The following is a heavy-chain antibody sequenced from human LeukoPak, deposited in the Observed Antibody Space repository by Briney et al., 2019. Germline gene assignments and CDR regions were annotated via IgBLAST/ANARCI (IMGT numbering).Heavy chain of an antibody. J-gene: IGHJ4*02. V-gene: IGHV3-30-3*01. Sequence: GGSLRLSCAASGFTFSSYAMHRVRQAPGKGLEWVAVISYDGSNKYYADSVKGRFTISRDNSKNTLYLQMNSLRAEDTAVYYCARDDLGAARGLGERFDYWGQGTLVTVSS. CDR2: ISYDGSNK. CDR1: GFTFSSYA. CDR3: ARDDLGAARGLGERFDY. D-gene: IGHD6-6*01.